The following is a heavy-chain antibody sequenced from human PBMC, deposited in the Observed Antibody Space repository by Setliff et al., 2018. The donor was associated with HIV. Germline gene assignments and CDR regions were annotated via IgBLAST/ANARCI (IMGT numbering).Heavy chain of an antibody. CDR2: IYYSGTT. D-gene: IGHD4-4*01. Sequence: SETLSLTCSVSGDAIRNSRDYWGWIRQPPGKGLEWIGNIYYSGTTYYSPSLNSRVTISVDRSRNHFSLRLSAVTAADTAVYYCARELDNSDNSDPFDVWGQGTMVTVSS. CDR3: ARELDNSDNSDPFDV. J-gene: IGHJ3*01. CDR1: GDAIRNSRDY. V-gene: IGHV4-39*02.